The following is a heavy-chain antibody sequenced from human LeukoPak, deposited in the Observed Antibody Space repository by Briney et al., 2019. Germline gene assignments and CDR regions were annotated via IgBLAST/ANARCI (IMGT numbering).Heavy chain of an antibody. J-gene: IGHJ6*02. CDR3: AKSHIVVVPAAVRDHNYGMDV. V-gene: IGHV3-23*01. CDR2: ISGSGGST. D-gene: IGHD2-2*02. Sequence: PGESLRLSCAASGFTFSCYAMSWVRQAPGKGLEWVSTISGSGGSTYYADSVKGRFTISRDNSKNTLYLQMNSLRAEDTAVYSCAKSHIVVVPAAVRDHNYGMDVWGPGTTVTVSS. CDR1: GFTFSCYA.